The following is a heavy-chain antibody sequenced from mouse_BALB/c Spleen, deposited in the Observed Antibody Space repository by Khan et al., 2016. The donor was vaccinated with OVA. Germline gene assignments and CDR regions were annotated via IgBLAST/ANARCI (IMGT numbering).Heavy chain of an antibody. J-gene: IGHJ2*01. V-gene: IGHV5-9-3*01. CDR1: GFTFSSYA. D-gene: IGHD1-1*01. CDR3: ARTPGYYGSNYFDY. Sequence: EVELVESGGGLVKPGGSLKLSCAASGFTFSSYALSWVRQTPEKRLEWVATISSGGSYTYYPGSVKGRFTISRDNARNTLYLQMSRLRSEETAMYYCARTPGYYGSNYFDYWGQGSTLTVSS. CDR2: ISSGGSYT.